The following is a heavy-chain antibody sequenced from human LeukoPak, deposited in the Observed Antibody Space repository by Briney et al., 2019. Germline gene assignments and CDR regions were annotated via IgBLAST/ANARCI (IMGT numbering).Heavy chain of an antibody. Sequence: GGSLRLSCAASGFTVSSNYMSWVRQAPGKGLEWVSVIYSGGSTYYADSVKGRFTISRDNAKNTLYLQMNSLRAEDTAVYYCASLTYYDILTGYYRGDDFDYWGQGTLVTVSS. D-gene: IGHD3-9*01. CDR2: IYSGGST. CDR1: GFTVSSNY. J-gene: IGHJ4*02. V-gene: IGHV3-53*01. CDR3: ASLTYYDILTGYYRGDDFDY.